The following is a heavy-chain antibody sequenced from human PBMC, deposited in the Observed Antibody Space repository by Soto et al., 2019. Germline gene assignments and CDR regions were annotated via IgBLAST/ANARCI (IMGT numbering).Heavy chain of an antibody. CDR3: VKAPSYGGNSVHYFDY. J-gene: IGHJ4*02. Sequence: GGSLRLSCSASGFTFSSYAMHWVRQAPGKGLEYVSAISSNGGITYYADSVKGRFTISRDNSKNTLYLQMSSLRAEDTAVYYCVKAPSYGGNSVHYFDYWGQGTLVTVSS. D-gene: IGHD4-17*01. CDR1: GFTFSSYA. CDR2: ISSNGGIT. V-gene: IGHV3-64D*06.